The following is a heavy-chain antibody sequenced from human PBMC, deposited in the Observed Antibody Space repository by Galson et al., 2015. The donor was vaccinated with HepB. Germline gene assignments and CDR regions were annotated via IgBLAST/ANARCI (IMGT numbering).Heavy chain of an antibody. CDR2: IYPGDSDT. D-gene: IGHD3-22*01. CDR1: GYSFTSYW. Sequence: QSGAEVKKPGESLKISCKGSGYSFTSYWIGWVRQMPGKGLEWMGIIYPGDSDTRYSPSFQGQVTISADKSISTTYLQWSSLKASDTAMYYCARRDYYDSRVGDAEYFQHWGQGTLVTVSS. J-gene: IGHJ1*01. V-gene: IGHV5-51*01. CDR3: ARRDYYDSRVGDAEYFQH.